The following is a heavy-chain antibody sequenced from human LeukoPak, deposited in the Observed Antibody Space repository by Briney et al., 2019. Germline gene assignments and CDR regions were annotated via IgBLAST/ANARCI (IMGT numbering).Heavy chain of an antibody. J-gene: IGHJ4*02. CDR1: GFTFSDYY. CDR2: ISSSSSYT. V-gene: IGHV3-11*06. CDR3: ARESGIAAAGDY. Sequence: PGGSLRLSCAASGFTFSDYYMSWIRQASGKGLEWVSYISSSSSYTNYADSVKGRFTISRDNAKNSLYLQMNSLRAEDTAVYYCARESGIAAAGDYWGQGTLVTVSS. D-gene: IGHD6-13*01.